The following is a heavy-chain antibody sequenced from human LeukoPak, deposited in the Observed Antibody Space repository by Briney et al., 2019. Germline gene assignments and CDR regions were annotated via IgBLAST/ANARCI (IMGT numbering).Heavy chain of an antibody. J-gene: IGHJ4*02. Sequence: GGSLRLSCAASGFTFSSYAMHWVRQAPGKGLEWVAVISYDGSNKYYADSVKGRFTISRDNAKKSLYLQMNSLRAEDTAVYYCARGKYDSSGYPLLGFDYWGQGTLVTVSS. D-gene: IGHD3-22*01. CDR3: ARGKYDSSGYPLLGFDY. V-gene: IGHV3-30*04. CDR1: GFTFSSYA. CDR2: ISYDGSNK.